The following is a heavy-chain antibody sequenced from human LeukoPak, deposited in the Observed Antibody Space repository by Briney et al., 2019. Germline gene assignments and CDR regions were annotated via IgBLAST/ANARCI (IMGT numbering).Heavy chain of an antibody. V-gene: IGHV3-7*01. Sequence: GGSLRLSCAASGFTFSSYWMSWVRQAPGKGLEWVANIKQDGSEKYYVDSVKGRFTISRDNAKNSLYLQMNSLRAEDTAVYYCAREARDLHYGSGSYFFIYGMDVWGQGTTVTVSS. CDR1: GFTFSSYW. CDR3: AREARDLHYGSGSYFFIYGMDV. CDR2: IKQDGSEK. D-gene: IGHD3-10*01. J-gene: IGHJ6*02.